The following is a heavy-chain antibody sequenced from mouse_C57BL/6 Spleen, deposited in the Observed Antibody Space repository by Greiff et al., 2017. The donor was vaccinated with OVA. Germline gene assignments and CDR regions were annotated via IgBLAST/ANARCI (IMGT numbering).Heavy chain of an antibody. D-gene: IGHD1-1*01. J-gene: IGHJ2*01. CDR3: ARNYYCSSDYFDY. CDR1: GYTFTSYW. Sequence: VQLQQPGAELVRPGSSVKLSCKASGYTFTSYWMHWVKQRPIQGLEWIGNIDPSDSETHYNQKFKDKATLTVDKSSSTAYMQLSSLTSEDSAVYYCARNYYCSSDYFDYWGQGTTLTVSS. V-gene: IGHV1-52*01. CDR2: IDPSDSET.